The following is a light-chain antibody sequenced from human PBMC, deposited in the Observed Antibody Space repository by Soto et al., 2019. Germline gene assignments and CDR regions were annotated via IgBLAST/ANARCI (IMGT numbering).Light chain of an antibody. CDR3: QQYRIWRT. CDR1: ESVSTN. J-gene: IGKJ1*01. CDR2: GAS. Sequence: IEMTQSPATLSLAPGERVTLSCRASESVSTNLAWYQQKAGQAPRILIYGASTRATGIPARFSGSGSGTEFTLTISGLPSEDFAVYYCQQYRIWRTFGQGTKVDIK. V-gene: IGKV3-15*01.